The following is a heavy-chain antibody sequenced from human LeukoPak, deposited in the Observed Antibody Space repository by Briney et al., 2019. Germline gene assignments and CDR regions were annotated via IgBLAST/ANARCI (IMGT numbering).Heavy chain of an antibody. CDR3: AGRGYSYGFDY. D-gene: IGHD5-18*01. Sequence: GGSLRLSYAASGFTFSSYAMSWVRQAPGKGLEWVSAISGSGGSTYYADSVKGRLTISRDNSKNTLYLQMNSLRAEDTAVYYCAGRGYSYGFDYWGQGTLVTVSS. J-gene: IGHJ4*02. CDR2: ISGSGGST. V-gene: IGHV3-23*01. CDR1: GFTFSSYA.